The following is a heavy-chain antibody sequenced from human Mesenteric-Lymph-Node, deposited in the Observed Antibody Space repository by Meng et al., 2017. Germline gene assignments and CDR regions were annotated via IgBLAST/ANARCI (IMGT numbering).Heavy chain of an antibody. CDR2: IYYSGST. V-gene: IGHV4-30-4*01. J-gene: IGHJ2*01. CDR3: ARGYYDSSGYGYWYFDL. CDR1: GGSISSGDYY. Sequence: VRWQEAGPGPVKPSQTLSLNCTVSGGSISSGDYYLSWIRQPPGKGLEWIGYIYYSGSTYYNPSLKSRVTISVDTSKNQFSLKLSSVTAADTAVYYCARGYYDSSGYGYWYFDLWGRGTLVTVSS. D-gene: IGHD3-22*01.